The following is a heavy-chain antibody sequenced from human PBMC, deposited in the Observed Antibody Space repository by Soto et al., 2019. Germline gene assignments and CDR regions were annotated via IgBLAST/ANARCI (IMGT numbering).Heavy chain of an antibody. CDR3: AKRMYYYDSSGYVPSAFDI. Sequence: QAGGSLRLSCAASGFTFSSYAMSWVRQAPGKGLEWVSAISGSGGSTYYADSVKGRFTISRDNSKNTLYLQMNSLRAEDTAVYYCAKRMYYYDSSGYVPSAFDIWGQGTMVTV. CDR2: ISGSGGST. D-gene: IGHD3-22*01. V-gene: IGHV3-23*01. CDR1: GFTFSSYA. J-gene: IGHJ3*02.